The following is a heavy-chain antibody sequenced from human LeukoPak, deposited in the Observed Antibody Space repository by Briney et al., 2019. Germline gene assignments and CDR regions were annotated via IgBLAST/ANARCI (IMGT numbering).Heavy chain of an antibody. J-gene: IGHJ4*02. V-gene: IGHV1-2*02. CDR3: ARTDSSAWIDY. CDR1: GYTFTGYY. D-gene: IGHD6-19*01. Sequence: ASVKVSCKASGYTFTGYYMHWVRQAPGQGIEWMGWSNPNSGGTNYAQKFQGRVTMTRDTSISTAYMELSRLRSDDTAVYYCARTDSSAWIDYWGQGTLVTVSS. CDR2: SNPNSGGT.